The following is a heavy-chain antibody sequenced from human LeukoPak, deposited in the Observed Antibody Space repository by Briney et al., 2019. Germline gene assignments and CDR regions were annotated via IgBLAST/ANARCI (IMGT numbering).Heavy chain of an antibody. J-gene: IGHJ4*02. CDR3: AREACPYRLCYYDSSGYSLNYYFDF. CDR1: GFTFSSYA. CDR2: ISYDGSNK. Sequence: GGSLRLSCAASGFTFSSYAMHWVRQAPGKGLEWVAVISYDGSNKYYADSVKGRFTISRDHSKNTLYLKMNSLRAEDTAVYYCAREACPYRLCYYDSSGYSLNYYFDFWGQGTLVTVSS. V-gene: IGHV3-30-3*01. D-gene: IGHD3-22*01.